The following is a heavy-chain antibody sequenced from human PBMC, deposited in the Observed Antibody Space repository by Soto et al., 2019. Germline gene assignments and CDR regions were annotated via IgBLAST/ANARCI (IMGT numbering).Heavy chain of an antibody. V-gene: IGHV3-15*07. Sequence: GGSLRLSCAASGFTFSNAWMSWVRQAPGKGLEWVGRIKSKTDGGTTDYAAPVKGRFTISRDDSKNTLYLQMNSLKTEDTAVYYCTTDSPHYYDSSGYYYPFDYWGQGTLVTVSS. D-gene: IGHD3-22*01. CDR3: TTDSPHYYDSSGYYYPFDY. J-gene: IGHJ4*02. CDR2: IKSKTDGGTT. CDR1: GFTFSNAW.